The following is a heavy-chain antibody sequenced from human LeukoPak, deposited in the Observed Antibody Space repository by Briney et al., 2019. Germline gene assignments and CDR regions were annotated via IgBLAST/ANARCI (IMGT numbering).Heavy chain of an antibody. CDR3: VSSTGQQFIPYDY. V-gene: IGHV3-66*02. CDR2: IYGDNAA. Sequence: GGSLRLSCAASEINVTTNYMTWIRQAPGKGLEWVSLIYGDNAAYYAESVRGRFIISRDSLKNTLFLQMNSLRTEDTAVYYCVSSTGQQFIPYDYWGRGTHVTVSS. D-gene: IGHD6-13*01. CDR1: EINVTTNY. J-gene: IGHJ4*01.